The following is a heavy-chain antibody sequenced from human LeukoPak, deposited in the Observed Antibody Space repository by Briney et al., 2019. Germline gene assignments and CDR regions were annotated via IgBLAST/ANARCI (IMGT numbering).Heavy chain of an antibody. V-gene: IGHV3-30*03. CDR1: GFTFSSYG. Sequence: GGSLRLSCAASGFTFSSYGMHWVRQAPGKGLEWVAVISYDGSNKYYADSVKGRFTISRDNSKNTLYLQMNSLRAEDTAVYYCARELNAVAHSWGQGTLVTVSS. CDR2: ISYDGSNK. CDR3: ARELNAVAHS. D-gene: IGHD6-19*01. J-gene: IGHJ4*02.